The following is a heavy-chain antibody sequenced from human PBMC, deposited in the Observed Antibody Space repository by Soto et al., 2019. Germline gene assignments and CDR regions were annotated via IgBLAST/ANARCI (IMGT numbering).Heavy chain of an antibody. Sequence: SETLSLTCAVYGGSFSGYYWTWIRQPPGKGLEWIGEMNHSGSTNYNPSLKSRVTISVDTSKNQFSLKLSSVTASDTALYYSDKIYTRYSNTWGKGTLITASS. CDR1: GGSFSGYY. V-gene: IGHV4-34*01. J-gene: IGHJ5*02. D-gene: IGHD6-13*01. CDR3: DKIYTRYSNT. CDR2: MNHSGST.